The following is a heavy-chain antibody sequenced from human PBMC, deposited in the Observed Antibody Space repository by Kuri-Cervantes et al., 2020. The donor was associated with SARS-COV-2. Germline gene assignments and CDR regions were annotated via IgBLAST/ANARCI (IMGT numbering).Heavy chain of an antibody. V-gene: IGHV3-30*07. CDR1: GFTFSSYA. CDR2: ISYDGSNK. Sequence: GESLKISCAASGFTFSSYAMHWVRQAPGKGLEWVAVISYDGSNKYYADSVKGRFTISRDNAKNSLYLQMNSLRAEDTAVYYCARAFQIQLWLPFDYWGQGTLVTVSS. J-gene: IGHJ4*02. D-gene: IGHD5-18*01. CDR3: ARAFQIQLWLPFDY.